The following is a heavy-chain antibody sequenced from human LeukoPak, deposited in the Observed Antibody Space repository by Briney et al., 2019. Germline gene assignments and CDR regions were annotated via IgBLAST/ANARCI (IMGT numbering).Heavy chain of an antibody. CDR2: INSDGSST. CDR1: GFTFSSYW. Sequence: GGSLRLSCAASGFTFSSYWMHWVRQAPGKGLVWVSRINSDGSSTSYADSVKGRFTVSRDNAKNTLYLQMNSLTAEDTAVYYCARVSSVYNSSWYRPTDYWGQGTLVTVSS. CDR3: ARVSSVYNSSWYRPTDY. J-gene: IGHJ4*02. V-gene: IGHV3-74*01. D-gene: IGHD6-13*01.